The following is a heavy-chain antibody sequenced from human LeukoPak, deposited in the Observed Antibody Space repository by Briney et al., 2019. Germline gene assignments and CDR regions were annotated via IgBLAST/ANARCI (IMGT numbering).Heavy chain of an antibody. V-gene: IGHV3-53*01. D-gene: IGHD3-16*01. CDR2: MYTGGTT. CDR3: AKDEATSGGGLAS. J-gene: IGHJ4*02. CDR1: GFTVSGTH. Sequence: PGGSLRLSCAASGFTVSGTHTSWVRQAPGKGLEWVSAMYTGGTTYYADSVKGRFTISRDNSRNPLFLHMSSLRADDTAVYYCAKDEATSGGGLASWGQGTLVTVSS.